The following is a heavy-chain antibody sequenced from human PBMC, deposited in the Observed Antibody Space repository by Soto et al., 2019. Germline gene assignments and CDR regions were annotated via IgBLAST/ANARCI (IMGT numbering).Heavy chain of an antibody. CDR1: GFTFGDYA. Sequence: GGSLRLSCTASGFTFGDYAMSWFRQAPGKGLEWVGFIRSKAYGGTTEYAASVKGRFTISRDDSKSIAYLQMNSLKTEDTAVYYCTRDPYSSGWDSPFDYWGQGTLVTVSS. V-gene: IGHV3-49*03. D-gene: IGHD6-19*01. CDR2: IRSKAYGGTT. CDR3: TRDPYSSGWDSPFDY. J-gene: IGHJ4*01.